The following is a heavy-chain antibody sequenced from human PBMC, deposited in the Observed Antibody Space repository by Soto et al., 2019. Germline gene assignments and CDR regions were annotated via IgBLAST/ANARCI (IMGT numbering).Heavy chain of an antibody. V-gene: IGHV4-34*01. CDR2: IYPTGPT. J-gene: IGHJ1*01. Sequence: SETLSLTCGVYGGSFSAYHWSWIRQPPGRGLEWIGEIYPTGPTNYNPSLKSRVTMSMDKSKNQFSLQLNTVSAADTAEYYCARGGGSSPDHGGQGPLVTVP. CDR1: GGSFSAYH. D-gene: IGHD1-26*01. CDR3: ARGGGSSPDH.